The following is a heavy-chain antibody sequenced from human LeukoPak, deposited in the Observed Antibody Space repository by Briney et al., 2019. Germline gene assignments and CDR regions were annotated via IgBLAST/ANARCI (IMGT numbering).Heavy chain of an antibody. J-gene: IGHJ4*02. CDR2: INHSGST. Sequence: SETLSLTCAVYGGSFSGYYWSWIRQPPGKGLEWIGEINHSGSTNYNPSLKSRVTISVDTSKNQFSLKLSSVTAADTAVYYCAREAYCGGDCYSGFDYWGQGTLVTVSS. CDR3: AREAYCGGDCYSGFDY. CDR1: GGSFSGYY. V-gene: IGHV4-34*01. D-gene: IGHD2-21*02.